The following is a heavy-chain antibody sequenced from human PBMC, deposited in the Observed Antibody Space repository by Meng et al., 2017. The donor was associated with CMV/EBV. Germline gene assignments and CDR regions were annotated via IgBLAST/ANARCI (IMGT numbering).Heavy chain of an antibody. CDR2: TRNKANSYTT. V-gene: IGHV3-72*01. D-gene: IGHD2-15*01. CDR3: VREVVTRYYYNGMDV. J-gene: IGHJ6*02. Sequence: GESLKISCAASGFTFSDHYMDWVRQAPGKGLEWVGRTRNKANSYTTEYAASVKGRFTISRDDSKNSLYLQMNSLRTEDTAVYYCVREVVTRYYYNGMDVWGQGTTVTVSS. CDR1: GFTFSDHY.